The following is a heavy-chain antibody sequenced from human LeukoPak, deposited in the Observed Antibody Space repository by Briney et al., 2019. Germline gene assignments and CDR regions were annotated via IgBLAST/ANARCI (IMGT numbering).Heavy chain of an antibody. D-gene: IGHD3-22*01. CDR3: AKDLGGNYYDSSGYYYGRFGY. Sequence: GGSLRLSCVVSGFTFSSYAMSWVRQAPGKGLEWVSGISGSGGSTYYADSVKGRFTISRDNSKNTLYLQMNSLRAEDTAVYYCAKDLGGNYYDSSGYYYGRFGYWGQGTLVTVSS. J-gene: IGHJ4*02. V-gene: IGHV3-23*01. CDR2: ISGSGGST. CDR1: GFTFSSYA.